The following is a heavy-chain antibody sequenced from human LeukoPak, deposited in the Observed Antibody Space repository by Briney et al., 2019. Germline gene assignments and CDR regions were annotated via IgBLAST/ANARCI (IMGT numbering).Heavy chain of an antibody. CDR1: GFTFSNYA. Sequence: PGGSLRLSCAASGFTFSNYAMSWVRQAPGKGLEWVSAISGSGGSTYYADSVKGRFTISRDNSKNTPYLQMNSLRAEDTAVYYCAKDSTPCSSTSCYAYDAFDIWGQGTMVTVSS. J-gene: IGHJ3*02. CDR3: AKDSTPCSSTSCYAYDAFDI. CDR2: ISGSGGST. D-gene: IGHD2-2*01. V-gene: IGHV3-23*01.